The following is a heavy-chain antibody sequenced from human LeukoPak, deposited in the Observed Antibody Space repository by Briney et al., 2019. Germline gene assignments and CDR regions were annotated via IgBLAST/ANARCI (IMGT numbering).Heavy chain of an antibody. Sequence: GASVKVSCKVSGYTLTELSMHWVRQAPGKGLEWMGWISAYNGHTNYAQKLQGRVTMTTDTSTSTAYMELRSLRSDDTAVYYCARVLRYYDSSGQYYFDYWGQGTLVTVSS. J-gene: IGHJ4*02. CDR3: ARVLRYYDSSGQYYFDY. D-gene: IGHD3-22*01. CDR2: ISAYNGHT. V-gene: IGHV1-18*01. CDR1: GYTLTELS.